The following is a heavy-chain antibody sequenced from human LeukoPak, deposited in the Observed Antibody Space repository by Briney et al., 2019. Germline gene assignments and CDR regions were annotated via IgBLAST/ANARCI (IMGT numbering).Heavy chain of an antibody. J-gene: IGHJ4*02. D-gene: IGHD6-13*01. CDR3: ARPRIAAADAEFDY. CDR2: IKQDGSEK. CDR1: GFTVSSNY. Sequence: GGSLRLSCTVSGFTVSSNYMSWVRQAPGKGLEWVANIKQDGSEKYYVDSVKGRFTISRDNAKNSLYLQMNSLRAEDTAVYYCARPRIAAADAEFDYWGQGTLVTVSS. V-gene: IGHV3-7*01.